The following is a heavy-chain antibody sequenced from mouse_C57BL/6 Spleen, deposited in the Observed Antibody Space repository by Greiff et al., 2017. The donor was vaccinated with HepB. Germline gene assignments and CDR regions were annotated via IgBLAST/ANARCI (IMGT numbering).Heavy chain of an antibody. V-gene: IGHV1-61*01. Sequence: QVQLQQPGAELVRPGSSVKLSCKASGYTFTSYWMDWVKQRPGQGLEWIGNIYPSDSETHYNQKFKDKATLTVDKSSSTAYMQLSSLTSEDSAVYYCARGVAGAMDYWGQGTSVTVSS. D-gene: IGHD1-1*02. CDR3: ARGVAGAMDY. CDR1: GYTFTSYW. J-gene: IGHJ4*01. CDR2: IYPSDSET.